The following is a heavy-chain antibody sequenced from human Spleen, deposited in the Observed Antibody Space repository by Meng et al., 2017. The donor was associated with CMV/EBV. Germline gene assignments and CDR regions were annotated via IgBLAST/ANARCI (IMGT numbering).Heavy chain of an antibody. CDR2: IGTAGDT. CDR1: GLTFSRYD. CDR3: ATSGGNSVDWYFDL. J-gene: IGHJ2*01. D-gene: IGHD4-23*01. Sequence: ASGLTFSRYDMHWVRQGTGKRLEWVSAIGTAGDTYYPDSVKGRFTISRENAENSLYLQMSSLRVGDTAVYYCATSGGNSVDWYFDLWGRGTLVTVSS. V-gene: IGHV3-13*01.